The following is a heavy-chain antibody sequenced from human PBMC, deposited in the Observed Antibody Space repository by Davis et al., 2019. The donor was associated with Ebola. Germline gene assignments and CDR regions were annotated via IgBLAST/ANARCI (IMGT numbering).Heavy chain of an antibody. CDR2: IKSKTDGGTT. Sequence: GESLKISCAASGFTFSNAWMSWVRQAPGKGLEWVGRIKSKTDGGTTDYAAPVKGRFTISRDDSKNTLYLQMNSLKTEDTAVYYCTTEYRSYLRAFDIWGQGTMVTVSS. J-gene: IGHJ3*02. CDR1: GFTFSNAW. V-gene: IGHV3-15*01. D-gene: IGHD1-26*01. CDR3: TTEYRSYLRAFDI.